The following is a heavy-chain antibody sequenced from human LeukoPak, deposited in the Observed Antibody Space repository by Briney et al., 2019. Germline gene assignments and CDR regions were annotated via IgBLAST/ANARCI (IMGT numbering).Heavy chain of an antibody. Sequence: GESLKISCKGSGYSFTSDWIGWVRQMPGKGLEWMGIIYPGDSDTRYSPSFQGQVTISADKSISTAYLQWSSLKASDTAMYYCAIHCSGGSCYSGYFDYWGQGTLVTVSS. CDR2: IYPGDSDT. CDR3: AIHCSGGSCYSGYFDY. D-gene: IGHD2-15*01. V-gene: IGHV5-51*01. CDR1: GYSFTSDW. J-gene: IGHJ4*02.